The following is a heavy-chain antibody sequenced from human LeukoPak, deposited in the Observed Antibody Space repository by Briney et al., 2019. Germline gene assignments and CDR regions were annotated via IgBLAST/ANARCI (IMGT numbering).Heavy chain of an antibody. V-gene: IGHV1-69*13. Sequence: ASVKVSCKASGGTFSSYAISWVRQAPGQGLEWMGGIIPIFCTANYAQKFQGRVTITADESTSTAYMELSSLRSEDTAVYYCARDRYGSGSYYYFQHWGQGTLVTVSS. CDR3: ARDRYGSGSYYYFQH. CDR2: IIPIFCTA. D-gene: IGHD3-10*01. J-gene: IGHJ1*01. CDR1: GGTFSSYA.